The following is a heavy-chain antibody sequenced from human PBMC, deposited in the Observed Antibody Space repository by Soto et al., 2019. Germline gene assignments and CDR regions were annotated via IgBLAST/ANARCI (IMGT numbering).Heavy chain of an antibody. CDR1: GYTFTRYY. Sequence: ASVKVSCKASGYTFTRYYMHWVRQAPGQGLERMGIINPSGGNTSYARKFQGRVTMTRDTCTSTVYMELSSLRSEDAAVYYCARGDFYYYCGMDGWGQGTTVTVCS. V-gene: IGHV1-46*01. CDR3: ARGDFYYYCGMDG. J-gene: IGHJ6*02. CDR2: INPSGGNT.